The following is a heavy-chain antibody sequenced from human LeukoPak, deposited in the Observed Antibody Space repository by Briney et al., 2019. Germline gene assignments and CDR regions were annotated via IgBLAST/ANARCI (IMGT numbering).Heavy chain of an antibody. CDR2: ISGSGGST. J-gene: IGHJ6*02. D-gene: IGHD3-3*01. CDR3: AKRGAFGVVTYYGMDV. CDR1: GFTFSSYA. V-gene: IGHV3-23*01. Sequence: GGSLRLSCAASGFTFSSYAMSWVRQAPGKGLEWVSGISGSGGSTYYADSVKGRFTISRDNSKNTLYLQMNSLRAEDTAVYYCAKRGAFGVVTYYGMDVWGQGTTVTVSS.